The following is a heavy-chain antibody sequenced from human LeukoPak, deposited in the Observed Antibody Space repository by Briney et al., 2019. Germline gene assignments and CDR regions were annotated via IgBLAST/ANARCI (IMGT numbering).Heavy chain of an antibody. D-gene: IGHD2-2*01. CDR1: GGSISSYY. Sequence: SETLSLTCTVSGGSISSYYWSWIRQPPGKGLEWIGYIHTSGSTNYNPSLKSRVTISVDTSKNQFSLKLSSVTAADTAVYYCAGTAGIVVRYFQHWGQGTLVTVSS. CDR2: IHTSGST. CDR3: AGTAGIVVRYFQH. J-gene: IGHJ1*01. V-gene: IGHV4-4*09.